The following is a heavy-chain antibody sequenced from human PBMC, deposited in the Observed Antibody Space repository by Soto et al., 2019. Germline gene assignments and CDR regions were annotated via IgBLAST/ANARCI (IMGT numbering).Heavy chain of an antibody. Sequence: VGSLRLSCAGSGFTFGDSYMSWIRQAPGKGLEWLSYISPGSRYPAYADSVKGRFTTSRDNAKRSLYLQMMSLTAEDTAIYYCVRGGGGGLFDPWGQGTMVTVSS. V-gene: IGHV3-11*06. CDR3: VRGGGGGLFDP. J-gene: IGHJ5*02. CDR2: ISPGSRYP. CDR1: GFTFGDSY. D-gene: IGHD2-15*01.